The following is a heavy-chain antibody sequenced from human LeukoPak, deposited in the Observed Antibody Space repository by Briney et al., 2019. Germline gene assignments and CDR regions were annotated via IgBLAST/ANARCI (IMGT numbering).Heavy chain of an antibody. J-gene: IGHJ4*02. Sequence: SETLSLTCTVSGGSISSYYWSWIRQPPGKGLEWIGYIYYSGSTNYNPSLKSRVTITVDTSKNQFSLKLSSVTAADTAVYYCARTRDGYNYNDYWGQGTLVTVSS. CDR1: GGSISSYY. CDR2: IYYSGST. CDR3: ARTRDGYNYNDY. D-gene: IGHD5-24*01. V-gene: IGHV4-59*08.